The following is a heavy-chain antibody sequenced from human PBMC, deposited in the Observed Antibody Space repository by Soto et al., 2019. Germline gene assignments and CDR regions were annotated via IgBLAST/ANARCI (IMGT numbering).Heavy chain of an antibody. J-gene: IGHJ6*04. V-gene: IGHV3-74*01. Sequence: GGSLRLSCASSGFTFSSYWLHWGRQVPGKGLVWFSRINSDGSSTTYADSVRRRFTISRDNAKNTLYLQMNSLRAEDTAVYYCAREIEVVVVYSDYDFDVWGKGTTVTVFS. CDR2: INSDGSST. D-gene: IGHD3-3*01. CDR1: GFTFSSYW. CDR3: AREIEVVVVYSDYDFDV.